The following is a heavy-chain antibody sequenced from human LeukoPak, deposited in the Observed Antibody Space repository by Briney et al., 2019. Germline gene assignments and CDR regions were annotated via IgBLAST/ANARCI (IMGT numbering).Heavy chain of an antibody. D-gene: IGHD3-9*01. V-gene: IGHV3-23*01. CDR2: ISGGGSTT. Sequence: GGSLRLSCVVSGLTFSDAWMSWVRQAPGKGLEWVAVISGGGSTTIYADSVKGRFTISRDDSKKTLYLQMNSLRAEDTAVYYCTKAKVSSLTYFDWFPWNWGQGSLVTVSS. J-gene: IGHJ4*02. CDR3: TKAKVSSLTYFDWFPWN. CDR1: GLTFSDAW.